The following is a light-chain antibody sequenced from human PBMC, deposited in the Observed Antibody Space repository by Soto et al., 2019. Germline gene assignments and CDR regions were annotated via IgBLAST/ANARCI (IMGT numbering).Light chain of an antibody. CDR2: GAS. CDR3: QQYVT. V-gene: IGKV3-20*01. J-gene: IGKJ1*01. Sequence: EIVLTQSPGTLSLSPGERATLSCRASQSVSSSYLAWYQQKPGQAPRLLIYGASSRATGIPDRFSGSGSGTDITLTLSRPEPQDFAVYYCQQYVTFGQGTKVEIK. CDR1: QSVSSSY.